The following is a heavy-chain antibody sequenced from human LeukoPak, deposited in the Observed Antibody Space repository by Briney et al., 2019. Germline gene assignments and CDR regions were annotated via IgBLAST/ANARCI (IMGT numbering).Heavy chain of an antibody. V-gene: IGHV3-9*01. J-gene: IGHJ5*02. CDR3: AKGGPAVGASIWFVP. Sequence: GGSLRLFCAASGLTFDDYDIHWVRQAPGKGLEWVSGISWNSGSIGYADSVKGRFTTSRDNAKNSLYLQMNSLRAEDTALYYCAKGGPAVGASIWFVPWGHGTLVTVSS. D-gene: IGHD1-26*01. CDR1: GLTFDDYD. CDR2: ISWNSGSI.